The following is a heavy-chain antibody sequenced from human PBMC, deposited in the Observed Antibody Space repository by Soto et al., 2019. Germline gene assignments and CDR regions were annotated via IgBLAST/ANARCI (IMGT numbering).Heavy chain of an antibody. V-gene: IGHV4-30-4*01. CDR1: GGSISSGDYY. CDR2: IYYSGST. Sequence: QVQLQESGPGLVKPSQTLSLTCTVSGGSISSGDYYWSWIRQPPGKGLEWIGYIYYSGSTYYNPSLKSRVTISVDTSKNQFSLKLSSVTAADTAVYYCAREKRIMLDYTSNYGMDVWGQGTTVTVSS. CDR3: AREKRIMLDYTSNYGMDV. D-gene: IGHD4-4*01. J-gene: IGHJ6*02.